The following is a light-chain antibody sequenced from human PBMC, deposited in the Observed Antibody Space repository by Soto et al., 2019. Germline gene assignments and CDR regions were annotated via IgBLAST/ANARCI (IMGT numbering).Light chain of an antibody. Sequence: QSALTQPPSASGSPGQSVNISCIGTSSDVGGYNYVSWYQQHPGKAPKLMIYEVNKRPSGVPDRFSGSKSGTTASLTVSGLQAEDEADYYCSSYAGSSSYVFGTGTKLTVL. CDR2: EVN. J-gene: IGLJ1*01. V-gene: IGLV2-8*01. CDR1: SSDVGGYNY. CDR3: SSYAGSSSYV.